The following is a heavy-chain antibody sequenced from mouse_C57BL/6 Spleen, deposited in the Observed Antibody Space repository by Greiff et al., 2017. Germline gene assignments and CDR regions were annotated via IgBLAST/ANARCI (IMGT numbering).Heavy chain of an antibody. J-gene: IGHJ3*01. CDR1: GFTFSDYG. V-gene: IGHV5-17*01. D-gene: IGHD2-4*01. CDR3: ARPGDYGGFAY. Sequence: VQLQQSGGGLVKPGGSLKLSCAASGFTFSDYGMHWVRQAPEKGLEWVAYISSGSSTIYYADTVKGRFTISRDNAKNTLFLQMTSLRSEDTAMYYCARPGDYGGFAYWGQGTLVTVSA. CDR2: ISSGSSTI.